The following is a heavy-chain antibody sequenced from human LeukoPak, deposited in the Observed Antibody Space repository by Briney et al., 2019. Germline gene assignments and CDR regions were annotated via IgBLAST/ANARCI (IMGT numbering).Heavy chain of an antibody. CDR2: INHSGST. D-gene: IGHD3-22*01. CDR1: GGSFSGYS. CDR3: ASLGETYHYDRSGYYYSDY. Sequence: SETLSLTCAVYGGSFSGYSWTWIRQPPGKGLEWIGEINHSGSTNYNPSLKSRVTISVDTAKNQFSLKLSSVTAADTAVYYCASLGETYHYDRSGYYYSDYWGQGTLVTVSS. J-gene: IGHJ4*02. V-gene: IGHV4-34*01.